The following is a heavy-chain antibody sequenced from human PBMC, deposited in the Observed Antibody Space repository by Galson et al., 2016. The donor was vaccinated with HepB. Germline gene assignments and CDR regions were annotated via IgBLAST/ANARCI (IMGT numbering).Heavy chain of an antibody. J-gene: IGHJ6*01. CDR1: GFTFSSYG. CDR3: ARDELRGYDVWGGYAGNPSYYGMDV. Sequence: SLRLSCAAAGFTFSSYGMHWVRQAPGKGLEWVAVIWNDGSFKFYADSVKGRFTISRDNPKKTLYLQMNSLRAEDTAVYYCARDELRGYDVWGGYAGNPSYYGMDVWGQGTTVTVSS. CDR2: IWNDGSFK. V-gene: IGHV3-33*01. D-gene: IGHD3-16*01.